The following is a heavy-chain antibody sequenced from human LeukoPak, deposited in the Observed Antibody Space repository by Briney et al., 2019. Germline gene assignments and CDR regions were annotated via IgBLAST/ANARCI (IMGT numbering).Heavy chain of an antibody. V-gene: IGHV4-59*08. Sequence: PSETLSLTCTVSGGSISSYYWSWIRQPPGKGLEWIGYIYKSESTNYNPSLKSRVTMSVDTSKNQFSLKVSSVTAADTAVYYCARRYYGSGSYAMDAWGQGTTVIVSS. CDR1: GGSISSYY. D-gene: IGHD3-10*01. CDR2: IYKSEST. CDR3: ARRYYGSGSYAMDA. J-gene: IGHJ6*02.